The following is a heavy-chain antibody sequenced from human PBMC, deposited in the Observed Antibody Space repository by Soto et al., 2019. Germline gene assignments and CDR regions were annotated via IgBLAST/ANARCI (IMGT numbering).Heavy chain of an antibody. J-gene: IGHJ4*02. CDR3: ATAVPFDY. Sequence: LRLSCAASRLSFSSYAMSWVRQAPGKGLEWVSAISGNGDSAYYADSVKGRFTISRDNAKNTLYLQMNSLRAEDTAVYYCATAVPFDYWGQGTLVTVSS. CDR2: ISGNGDSA. CDR1: RLSFSSYA. V-gene: IGHV3-23*01. D-gene: IGHD2-2*01.